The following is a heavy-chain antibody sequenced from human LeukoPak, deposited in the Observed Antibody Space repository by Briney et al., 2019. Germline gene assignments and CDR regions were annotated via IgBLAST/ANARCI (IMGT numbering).Heavy chain of an antibody. CDR2: IYYSGST. D-gene: IGHD5-12*01. V-gene: IGHV4-39*07. Sequence: SETLSLTCNVSGGSISSSSYYWGWVRQPPGKGLEWIGSIYYSGSTYYNPSLKSRVTISVDTSKNQFSLKLSSVTAADTAVYYCARLSGYGLHYYYHMDVWGKGTRVTVSS. CDR3: ARLSGYGLHYYYHMDV. J-gene: IGHJ6*03. CDR1: GGSISSSSYY.